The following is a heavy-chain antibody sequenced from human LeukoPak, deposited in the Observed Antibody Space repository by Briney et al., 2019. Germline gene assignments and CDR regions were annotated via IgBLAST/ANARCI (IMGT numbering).Heavy chain of an antibody. CDR1: GGSISSYY. Sequence: PSETLSLTCTVSGGSISSYYWSWIRQPAGKGLEWIGRIYTSGSTNYNPSLKSRVTMSVDTSKNQFSVKLSSVTAADTAVYYSARDSNLGYSYGRYYYYYYMDVWGKGTTVTVSS. J-gene: IGHJ6*03. V-gene: IGHV4-4*07. CDR2: IYTSGST. D-gene: IGHD5-18*01. CDR3: ARDSNLGYSYGRYYYYYYMDV.